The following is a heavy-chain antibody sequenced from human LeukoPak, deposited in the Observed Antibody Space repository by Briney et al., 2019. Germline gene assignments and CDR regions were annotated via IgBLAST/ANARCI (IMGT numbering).Heavy chain of an antibody. CDR2: VKQDGSEK. V-gene: IGHV3-7*01. J-gene: IGHJ4*02. D-gene: IGHD3-3*01. CDR3: AREGYDFWSGYFRGLDY. CDR1: GFTFSRYW. Sequence: GGSLRLSCEASGFTFSRYWMNWVRQAPGKGLEWVANVKQDGSEKYYVDSVKGRFTISRDNAKNSLYPQMSSLRADDTAVYYCAREGYDFWSGYFRGLDYWGQGTLVTVSS.